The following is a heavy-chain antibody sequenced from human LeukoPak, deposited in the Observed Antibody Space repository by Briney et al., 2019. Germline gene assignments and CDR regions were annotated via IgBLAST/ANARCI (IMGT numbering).Heavy chain of an antibody. CDR3: ARDRSNLWGYGMDV. Sequence: SQTLSLTCTVSGGSISSGGYYWSWIRQHPRKGLEWIGYIYYSGSTYYNPSLKSRVTISVDTSKNQFSLKLSSVTAADTAVYYCARDRSNLWGYGMDVWGQGTTVTVSS. CDR1: GGSISSGGYY. CDR2: IYYSGST. J-gene: IGHJ6*02. V-gene: IGHV4-31*03. D-gene: IGHD3-16*01.